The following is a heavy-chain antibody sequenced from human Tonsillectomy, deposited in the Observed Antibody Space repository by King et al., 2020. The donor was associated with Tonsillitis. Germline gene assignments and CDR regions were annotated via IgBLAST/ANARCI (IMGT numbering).Heavy chain of an antibody. J-gene: IGHJ6*02. CDR1: GFTFGDYG. CDR2: INWNGGST. V-gene: IGHV3-20*04. Sequence: VQLGESGGGVVRPGGSLRLSCAASGFTFGDYGMSWVRHAPGKGLEWVSGINWNGGSTGYADSVKGRFTISRDNAKNSLYLQMNSLRAEDTALYYCARDALLWFGEVSYYGMDVWGQGTTVTVSS. D-gene: IGHD3-10*01. CDR3: ARDALLWFGEVSYYGMDV.